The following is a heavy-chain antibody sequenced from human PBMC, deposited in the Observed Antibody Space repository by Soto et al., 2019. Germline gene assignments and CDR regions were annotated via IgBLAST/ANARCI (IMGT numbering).Heavy chain of an antibody. V-gene: IGHV4-59*01. CDR1: GGSISSYY. CDR2: VYYSGST. CDR3: ARANSGWFLGFDP. Sequence: SETLSLTCTVSGGSISSYYWSWIRQPPGKGLQWIGYVYYSGSTNYNPSLKSRVTISVDTSQNQFSLKLSSVTTADTTVYYCARANSGWFLGFDPWGQGTLVTVSS. J-gene: IGHJ5*02. D-gene: IGHD6-19*01.